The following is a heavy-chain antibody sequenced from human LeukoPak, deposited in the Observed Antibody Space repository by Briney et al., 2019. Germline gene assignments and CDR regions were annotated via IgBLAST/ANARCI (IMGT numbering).Heavy chain of an antibody. J-gene: IGHJ4*02. CDR1: VYTFTGYY. Sequence: ASVKVSCKASVYTFTGYYIHWVRQAPGKGLEWMGWINPNSGGTKYAQKFQGRVTMTRDTSISTAYMELSRLISDDTAVYYCARAQTYCSGVTCYSDSWGQGTLVTVSS. CDR3: ARAQTYCSGVTCYSDS. V-gene: IGHV1-2*02. D-gene: IGHD2-15*01. CDR2: INPNSGGT.